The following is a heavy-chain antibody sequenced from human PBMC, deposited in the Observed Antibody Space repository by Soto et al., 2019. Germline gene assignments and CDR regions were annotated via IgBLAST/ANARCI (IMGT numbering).Heavy chain of an antibody. J-gene: IGHJ4*02. V-gene: IGHV1-46*01. CDR2: INPSGGTT. Sequence: GXSVKVSCKASVYTFTRYNVHWVRQAPGQGLEWMAIINPSGGTTYYVQKFEGRVTLATDTSTSTVYMELSSLRSDDTAVYYCARVRGGGSEYFFDYWGQGTLVTVSS. CDR1: VYTFTRYN. D-gene: IGHD2-15*01. CDR3: ARVRGGGSEYFFDY.